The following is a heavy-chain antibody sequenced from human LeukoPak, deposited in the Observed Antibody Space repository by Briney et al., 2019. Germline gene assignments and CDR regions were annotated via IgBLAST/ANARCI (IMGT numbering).Heavy chain of an antibody. CDR1: GGSISSYY. CDR3: ARALYSSSRASFSPWSSSVPVKIEESDY. D-gene: IGHD6-13*01. V-gene: IGHV4-59*01. J-gene: IGHJ4*02. CDR2: IHYSGST. Sequence: SETLSLTCTVSGGSISSYYWSWIRQPPGKGLEWIGYIHYSGSTNYNPSLKSRVTISVDTSKNQFSLKLTSVTAADTAVYYCARALYSSSRASFSPWSSSVPVKIEESDYWGQGTLVTVSS.